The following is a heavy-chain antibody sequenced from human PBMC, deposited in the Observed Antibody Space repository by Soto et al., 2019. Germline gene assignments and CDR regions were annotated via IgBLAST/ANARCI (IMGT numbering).Heavy chain of an antibody. Sequence: SVKVSCKASGYTFTSYAMHWVRQAPGQGLEWMGGIIPIFGTANYAQKFQGRVTITADESTSTAYMELSSLRSEDTAVYYCVRGSPLGYCISTSCYGFDAFDIWGQGTMVTVSS. V-gene: IGHV1-69*13. CDR1: GYTFTSYA. CDR3: VRGSPLGYCISTSCYGFDAFDI. J-gene: IGHJ3*02. CDR2: IIPIFGTA. D-gene: IGHD2-2*01.